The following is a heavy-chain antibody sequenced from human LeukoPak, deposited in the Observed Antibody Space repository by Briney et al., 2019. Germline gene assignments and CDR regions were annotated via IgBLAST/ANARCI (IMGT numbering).Heavy chain of an antibody. CDR2: INPKNGVT. J-gene: IGHJ4*02. CDR1: GYTFTGYN. CDR3: APSPNWPTFYFDY. V-gene: IGHV1-2*02. Sequence: ASVKVSCKASGYTFTGYNMHWVRQAPGQGLEWMGWINPKNGVTNYAQKFQGRVTMTRDTSINTAYMDLSRLRSDGTAVYYCAPSPNWPTFYFDYWGQGTLVTVSS. D-gene: IGHD7-27*01.